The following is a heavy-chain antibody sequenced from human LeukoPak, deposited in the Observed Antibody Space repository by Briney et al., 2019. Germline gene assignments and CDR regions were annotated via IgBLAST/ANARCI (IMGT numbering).Heavy chain of an antibody. J-gene: IGHJ4*02. CDR1: GYTFTDYY. D-gene: IGHD5-24*01. CDR3: AAREMATNMGLEY. Sequence: ASVKVSCKASGYTFTDYYLHWVRQAPGQGLEWMGWINPNNGVTNSTQKFQGRVTMTSDASISTAYMVLNTLTSDDTAVYYCAAREMATNMGLEYWGQGTLVTVSS. CDR2: INPNNGVT. V-gene: IGHV1-2*02.